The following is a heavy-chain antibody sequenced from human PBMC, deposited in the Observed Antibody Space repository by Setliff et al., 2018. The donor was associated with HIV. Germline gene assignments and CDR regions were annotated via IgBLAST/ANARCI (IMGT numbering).Heavy chain of an antibody. CDR1: GFTFGRYD. D-gene: IGHD1-26*01. J-gene: IGHJ3*01. V-gene: IGHV3-13*01. CDR3: VRQSGSGHAGSGAFDV. CDR2: IGTLADA. Sequence: GGSLRLSCVTSGFTFGRYDMHWVRQPAGKGLEWVSAIGTLADAYYPDSVKGRFTMSRENAKASVYLQMNSLRDEDTAIYYCVRQSGSGHAGSGAFDVWGQGTVVTVSS.